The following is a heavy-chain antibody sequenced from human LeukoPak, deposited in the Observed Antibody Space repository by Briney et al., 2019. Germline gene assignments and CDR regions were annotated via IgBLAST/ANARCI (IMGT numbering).Heavy chain of an antibody. J-gene: IGHJ6*02. Sequence: ASVKVSCKASGYTFTSYDINWVRQATGQGPEWMGWMNPNSGNTGYAQKFQGRVTMTRNTSISTAYMELSSLRSEDTAVYYCARGPLPAAIRGYYYGMDVWGQGTTVAVSS. CDR1: GYTFTSYD. CDR2: MNPNSGNT. CDR3: ARGPLPAAIRGYYYGMDV. D-gene: IGHD2-2*02. V-gene: IGHV1-8*01.